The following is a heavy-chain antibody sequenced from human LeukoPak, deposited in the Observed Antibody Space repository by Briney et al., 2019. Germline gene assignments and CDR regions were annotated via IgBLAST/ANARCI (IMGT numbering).Heavy chain of an antibody. V-gene: IGHV3-53*01. D-gene: IGHD1-26*01. Sequence: GGSLRLSCAASGFTVSSNYMSWVRQAPGKGLEWVSVIYSGGSTYYADSVKGRFTISRDNSKNTLYLQMNSLRAEDAAVYYCASEDDLGSPDAFDIWGQGTMVTVSS. J-gene: IGHJ3*02. CDR3: ASEDDLGSPDAFDI. CDR2: IYSGGST. CDR1: GFTVSSNY.